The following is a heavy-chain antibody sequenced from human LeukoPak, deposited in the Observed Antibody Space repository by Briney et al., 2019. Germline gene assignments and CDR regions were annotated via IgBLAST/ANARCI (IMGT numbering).Heavy chain of an antibody. CDR3: AVLLWERGFFDY. CDR2: IYSGGST. J-gene: IGHJ4*02. V-gene: IGHV3-53*01. CDR1: GFTVSSNY. Sequence: GGSLRLSCAASGFTVSSNYMSWVRQAPGKGLEGVSVIYSGGSTYYADSVKGRFTISRDNSKNTLYLQMNSLRAEDTAGYYCAVLLWERGFFDYWGQGTLVTVSS. D-gene: IGHD2-2*01.